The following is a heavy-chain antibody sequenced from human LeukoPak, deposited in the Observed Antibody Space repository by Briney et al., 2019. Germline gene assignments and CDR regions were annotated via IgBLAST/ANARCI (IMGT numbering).Heavy chain of an antibody. V-gene: IGHV1-2*02. CDR3: ARVESKRFYYYGMDV. D-gene: IGHD5-24*01. J-gene: IGHJ6*02. CDR2: INPNNGGT. Sequence: ASVKVSCKASGYTFTGYYMHWVRQAPGQGLEWMGWINPNNGGTNYAQKFQGRVTMTRDTSISTAYMELSRLRSDDTAVYYCARVESKRFYYYGMDVWGQGTTVTVSS. CDR1: GYTFTGYY.